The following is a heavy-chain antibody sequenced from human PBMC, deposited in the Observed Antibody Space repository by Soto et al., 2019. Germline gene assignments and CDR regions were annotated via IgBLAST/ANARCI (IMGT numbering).Heavy chain of an antibody. D-gene: IGHD3-16*02. Sequence: QVQVVQSGVEVRRPGSSVKVSCKASGDTFKNCVISWVRQAPGQGLEWMGGFIPLFGTTVFAQRFQGRLTITTDESTTTAYMELSRLRSEDTATYYCAAELGFGKLSVVWGQGTTVIVSS. CDR2: FIPLFGTT. CDR1: GDTFKNCV. J-gene: IGHJ6*02. V-gene: IGHV1-69*01. CDR3: AAELGFGKLSVV.